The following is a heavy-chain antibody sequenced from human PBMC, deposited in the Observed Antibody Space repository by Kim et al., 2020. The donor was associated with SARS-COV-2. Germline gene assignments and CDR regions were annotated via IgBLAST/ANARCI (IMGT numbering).Heavy chain of an antibody. CDR1: GYTLTELS. J-gene: IGHJ5*02. CDR2: FDPEDGET. Sequence: ASVKVSCKVSGYTLTELSMHWVRQAPGKGLEWMGGFDPEDGETIYAQKFQGRVTMTEDTSTDTAYMELSSLRSEDTAVYYCATTTPLKKYYYDSSPPANWFDPWGQGTLVTVSS. V-gene: IGHV1-24*01. D-gene: IGHD3-22*01. CDR3: ATTTPLKKYYYDSSPPANWFDP.